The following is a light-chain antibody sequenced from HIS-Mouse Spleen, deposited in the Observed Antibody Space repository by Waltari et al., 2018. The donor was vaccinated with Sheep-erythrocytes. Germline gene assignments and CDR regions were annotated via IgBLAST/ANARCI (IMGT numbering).Light chain of an antibody. Sequence: QSALTQPRSVSGSPGQSVTISCTGTSSDVGGYNYVYWYQQHPGKAPKLMIYDVSKRPSGVPDRFSGSNSGNTASLTISGLQAEDEADYYCCSYAGSYNHVFATGTKVTVL. J-gene: IGLJ1*01. CDR1: SSDVGGYNY. V-gene: IGLV2-11*01. CDR2: DVS. CDR3: CSYAGSYNHV.